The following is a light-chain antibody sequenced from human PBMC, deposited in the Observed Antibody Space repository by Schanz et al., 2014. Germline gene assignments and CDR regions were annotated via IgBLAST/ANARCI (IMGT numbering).Light chain of an antibody. CDR2: SNN. CDR1: ASNIGAGYD. Sequence: QSVLTQPPSVSGAPGQGVTISCTGSASNIGAGYDVHWYQQVPGTAPKPLIYSNNQRPSGVPDRFSGSKSGTSASLAISGLQSEDEADYYCAAWDDSLNGLWVFGGGTKLTVL. CDR3: AAWDDSLNGLWV. J-gene: IGLJ3*02. V-gene: IGLV1-40*01.